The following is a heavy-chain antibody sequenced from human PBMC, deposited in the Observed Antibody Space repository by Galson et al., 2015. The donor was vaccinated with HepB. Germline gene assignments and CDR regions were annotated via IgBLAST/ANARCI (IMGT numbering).Heavy chain of an antibody. CDR1: GFPFSNYG. J-gene: IGHJ6*02. Sequence: SLRLSCAASGFPFSNYGMHWVRQAPGKGLEWLAVISNDGTQTQYTDSVKGRFSISRDNSKNTLYLHMNDLRGEDTGVYYCAKDYPQTSVTTSFAHHYGLDVWGQGATVTVSS. V-gene: IGHV3-30*18. CDR2: ISNDGTQT. CDR3: AKDYPQTSVTTSFAHHYGLDV. D-gene: IGHD4-17*01.